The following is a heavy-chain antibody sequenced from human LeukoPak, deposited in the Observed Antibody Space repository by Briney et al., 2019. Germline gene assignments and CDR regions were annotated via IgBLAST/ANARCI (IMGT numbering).Heavy chain of an antibody. D-gene: IGHD6-13*01. V-gene: IGHV3-21*01. CDR3: ASGYSSSWYVY. CDR2: ISSSSYI. CDR1: GFTFSSYS. Sequence: PGGSLRLSCAASGFTFSSYSMNWVRQAPGKGLEWVSSISSSSYIYYADSVKGRFTISRDNAKNSLYLQMNSLRAEDTAVYYCASGYSSSWYVYWGQGTLVTVSS. J-gene: IGHJ4*02.